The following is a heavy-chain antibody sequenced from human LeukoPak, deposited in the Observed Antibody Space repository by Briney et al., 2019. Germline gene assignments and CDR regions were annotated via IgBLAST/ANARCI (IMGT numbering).Heavy chain of an antibody. V-gene: IGHV4-59*01. CDR1: GGSISSYY. D-gene: IGHD3-22*01. J-gene: IGHJ4*02. Sequence: SETLSLTRTVSGGSISSYYWSWIRQPPGKGLEWIGYIYYSGSTNYNPSLKSRVTISVDTSKNQFSLKLSSVTAADTAVYYCARVTGYMIEDYFDYWGQGTLVTVSS. CDR3: ARVTGYMIEDYFDY. CDR2: IYYSGST.